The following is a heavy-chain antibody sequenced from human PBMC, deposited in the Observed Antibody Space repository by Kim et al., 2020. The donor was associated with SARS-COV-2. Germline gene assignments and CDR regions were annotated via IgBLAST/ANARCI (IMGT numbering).Heavy chain of an antibody. V-gene: IGHV1-3*01. Sequence: ASVKVSCKASGYTFTSYAVHWVRQAAGQGLEWMGRINAGNGDTKSSQKFQGRVTITRDTSANTAYLELSSLRSEDTAVYYCARDPRILTGYYLGPLDYFDYWVQGTLVTVSS. J-gene: IGHJ4*02. D-gene: IGHD3-9*01. CDR1: GYTFTSYA. CDR2: INAGNGDT. CDR3: ARDPRILTGYYLGPLDYFDY.